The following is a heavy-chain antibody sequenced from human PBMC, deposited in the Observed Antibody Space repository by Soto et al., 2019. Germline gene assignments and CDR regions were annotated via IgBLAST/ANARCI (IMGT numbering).Heavy chain of an antibody. CDR2: IYYSGST. V-gene: IGHV4-39*01. CDR1: GGSTSSSSYY. J-gene: IGHJ4*02. Sequence: QLQLQESGPGLEKPSETLSLTCTVSGGSTSSSSYYWGWIGQPPGKGLEWIGSIYYSGSTYYNPSLKSRVTISVDTSKNQFSLKLSSVTAADTAVYYCASLIAARSSEDYWGQGTLVTVSS. D-gene: IGHD6-6*01. CDR3: ASLIAARSSEDY.